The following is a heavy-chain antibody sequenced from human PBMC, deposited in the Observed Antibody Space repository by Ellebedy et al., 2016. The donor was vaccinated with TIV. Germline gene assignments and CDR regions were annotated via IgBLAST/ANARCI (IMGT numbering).Heavy chain of an antibody. J-gene: IGHJ3*02. CDR1: GDSVSRYY. CDR2: IYYSGIT. CDR3: ARNSPREYALEI. Sequence: SETLSLXXSVSGDSVSRYYWSWIRQPPGKGLEWIGYIYYSGITDYNPSLKSRVTMSVDTSKNQISLKLNSVTAADTAVYYCARNSPREYALEIWGQGTLSPSLQ. V-gene: IGHV4-59*02.